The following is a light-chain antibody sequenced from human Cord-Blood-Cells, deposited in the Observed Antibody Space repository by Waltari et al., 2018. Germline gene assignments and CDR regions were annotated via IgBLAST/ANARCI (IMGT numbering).Light chain of an antibody. J-gene: IGKJ3*01. CDR1: PRVLYSSNNKNY. V-gene: IGKV4-1*01. CDR2: WAS. CDR3: QQYYSTPPFT. Sequence: DIVMTQSPDSLAVSVGERATINRMSSPRVLYSSNNKNYLAWYQQKPGQPPKLLIYWASTRESGVPDRFSGSGSGTDFTLTISSLQAEDVAVYYCQQYYSTPPFTFGPGTKVDIK.